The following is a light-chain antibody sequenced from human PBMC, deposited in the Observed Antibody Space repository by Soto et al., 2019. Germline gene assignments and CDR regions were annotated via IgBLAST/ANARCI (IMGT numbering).Light chain of an antibody. Sequence: QSVLTQPPSASGTPGQRVTISCSGSSSNIGTNYVYWYQQLPGTAPKLLISRNNQRPSGVPDRFSGSRSGTSASLAISGLRSEDEADYHCAAWDDSLRGLVFGGGTKLTVL. CDR3: AAWDDSLRGLV. CDR1: SSNIGTNY. CDR2: RNN. V-gene: IGLV1-47*01. J-gene: IGLJ3*02.